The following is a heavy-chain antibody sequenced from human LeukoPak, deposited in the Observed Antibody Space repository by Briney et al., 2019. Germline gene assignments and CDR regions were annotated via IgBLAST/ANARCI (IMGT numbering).Heavy chain of an antibody. D-gene: IGHD3-10*01. CDR2: ISAYNGNT. Sequence: ASVNVSCKASGYTFTSYGISWVRQAPGQGLEWMGWISAYNGNTNYAQKLQGRVTMTTDTSTSTAYMELRSLRCDDTAVYYCARDRPELLWFGELSPYFDYWGQGTLVTVSS. J-gene: IGHJ4*02. V-gene: IGHV1-18*01. CDR3: ARDRPELLWFGELSPYFDY. CDR1: GYTFTSYG.